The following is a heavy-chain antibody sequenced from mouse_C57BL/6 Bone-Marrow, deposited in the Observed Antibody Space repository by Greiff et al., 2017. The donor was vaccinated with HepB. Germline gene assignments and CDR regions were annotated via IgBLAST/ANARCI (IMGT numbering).Heavy chain of an antibody. D-gene: IGHD2-4*01. Sequence: EVQLVESGGGLVKPGGSLKLSCAASGFTFSDYGMHWVRQAPEKGLEGVAYISSGSSTIYYADTVKGRFTISRDNAKNTLFLQMTSLRAEDTAMYYCARLIVFAYWGQGTLVTVSA. CDR3: ARLIVFAY. V-gene: IGHV5-17*01. CDR1: GFTFSDYG. J-gene: IGHJ3*01. CDR2: ISSGSSTI.